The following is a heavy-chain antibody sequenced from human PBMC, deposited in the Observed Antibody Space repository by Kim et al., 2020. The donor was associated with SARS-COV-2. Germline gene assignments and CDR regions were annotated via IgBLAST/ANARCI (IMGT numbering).Heavy chain of an antibody. CDR3: AKASGRTNF. D-gene: IGHD1-26*01. J-gene: IGHJ4*02. CDR2: SNK. V-gene: IGHV3-30*02. Sequence: SNKYYADSVKGRFTISRDNSKNTLYLQMNSLRAEDTAVYYCAKASGRTNFWGQGTLVTVSS.